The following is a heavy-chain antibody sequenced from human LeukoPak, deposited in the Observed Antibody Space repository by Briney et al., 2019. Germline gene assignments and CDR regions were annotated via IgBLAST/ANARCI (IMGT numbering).Heavy chain of an antibody. CDR1: GFTFGDYA. J-gene: IGHJ4*02. V-gene: IGHV3-49*01. D-gene: IGHD2-2*01. Sequence: GRSLRLSCTASGFTFGDYAMSWFRQAPGKGLEWVGFIRSKAYGGTTEYAASVKGRFTISRDGSKSIAYLQMNSLKTEDTAVYYCTSSWIVVVPASFDYWGQGTLVTVSS. CDR2: IRSKAYGGTT. CDR3: TSSWIVVVPASFDY.